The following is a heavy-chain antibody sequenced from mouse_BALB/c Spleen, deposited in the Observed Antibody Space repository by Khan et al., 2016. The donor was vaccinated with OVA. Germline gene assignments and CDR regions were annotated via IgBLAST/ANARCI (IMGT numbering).Heavy chain of an antibody. CDR3: ARPPYFSYTLDY. V-gene: IGHV9-3-1*01. D-gene: IGHD2-10*01. CDR2: INTYTGEP. Sequence: QIQLVQSGPELKKPGETVKISCKASGYTFTNYGMNWAKQSPGKALKWMGWINTYTGEPTYADDFKGRFAFSLETPASTAYLQINNLKNEDTATYFCARPPYFSYTLDYWGQGTSVTVSS. CDR1: GYTFTNYG. J-gene: IGHJ4*01.